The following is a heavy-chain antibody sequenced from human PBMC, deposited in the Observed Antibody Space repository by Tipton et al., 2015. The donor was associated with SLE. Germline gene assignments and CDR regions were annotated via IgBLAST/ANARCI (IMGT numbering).Heavy chain of an antibody. Sequence: TLSLTCTVSGGSISSDAYSWSWFRQHPGKGLEWIGYIYNSGSTFYNPSLKSRVTISLDTSQNQVSLRLNSVTAADTALYYCARQSPDVPHTAAFDFWGQGTLVTVSS. CDR2: IYNSGST. J-gene: IGHJ4*02. CDR1: GGSISSDAYS. D-gene: IGHD2-21*02. CDR3: ARQSPDVPHTAAFDF. V-gene: IGHV4-31*03.